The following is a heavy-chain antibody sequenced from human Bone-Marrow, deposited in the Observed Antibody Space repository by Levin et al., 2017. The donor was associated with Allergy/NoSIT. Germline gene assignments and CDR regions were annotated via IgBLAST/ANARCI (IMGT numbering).Heavy chain of an antibody. CDR2: IYYSGST. J-gene: IGHJ4*02. CDR3: ARGGGVGYFDY. Sequence: SETLSLTCTVSGGSISGYYWSWIRQPLGKGLEWIGYIYYSGSTNYNPSLKSRVTISVDTSKNQFSLKLSSVTAADTAVYYCARGGGVGYFDYWGQGALVTVSS. CDR1: GGSISGYY. V-gene: IGHV4-59*01. D-gene: IGHD3-3*01.